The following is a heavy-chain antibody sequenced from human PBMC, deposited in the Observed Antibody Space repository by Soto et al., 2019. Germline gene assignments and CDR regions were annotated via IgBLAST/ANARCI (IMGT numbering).Heavy chain of an antibody. V-gene: IGHV1-2*02. J-gene: IGHJ5*02. CDR3: ARESVVVAATPWFDP. CDR1: GYTFTGYY. Sequence: QVQLVQSGAEVKKPGASVKVSCKASGYTFTGYYMHWVRQAPGQALEWMGWINPNRGGTNYAQKYQGRVTMTRDTSISTAYMELSRLRSDDTAVYYCARESVVVAATPWFDPWGQGTLVTVSS. CDR2: INPNRGGT. D-gene: IGHD2-15*01.